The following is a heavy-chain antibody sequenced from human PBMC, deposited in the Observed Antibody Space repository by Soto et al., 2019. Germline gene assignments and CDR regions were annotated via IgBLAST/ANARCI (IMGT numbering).Heavy chain of an antibody. J-gene: IGHJ4*02. Sequence: GASVKVSCKASGYTFTGHYIHWVRQAPEQGPEWMGEIGPESGATRYAEKFQGRVTMTLDTSITTVYMELKNLSPDDTAVYYCGRGRSGQIVVFYWGQRTPVTVSS. V-gene: IGHV1-2*02. CDR1: GYTFTGHY. CDR3: GRGRSGQIVVFY. CDR2: IGPESGAT. D-gene: IGHD1-26*01.